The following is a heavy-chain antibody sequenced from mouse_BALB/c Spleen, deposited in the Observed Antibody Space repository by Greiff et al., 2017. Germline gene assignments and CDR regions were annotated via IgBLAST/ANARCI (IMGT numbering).Heavy chain of an antibody. J-gene: IGHJ3*01. CDR2: ISNGGGST. V-gene: IGHV5-12-2*01. D-gene: IGHD1-1*01. Sequence: EVKLVESGGGLVQPGGSLKLSCAASGFTFSSYTMSWVRQTPEKRLEWVAYISNGGGSTYYPDTVKGRFTISRDIAKNTLYLQMSSLKSEDTAMYYCARHYYGSSEAWFAYWGQGTLVTVSA. CDR3: ARHYYGSSEAWFAY. CDR1: GFTFSSYT.